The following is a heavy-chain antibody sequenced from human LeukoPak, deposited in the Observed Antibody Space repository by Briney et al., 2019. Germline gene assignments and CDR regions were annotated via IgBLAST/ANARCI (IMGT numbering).Heavy chain of an antibody. CDR3: AKGSRRGSLLYAFDI. CDR1: GFTFDDYA. CDR2: ISGDGGST. V-gene: IGHV3-43*02. Sequence: GGSLRLSCAASGFTFDDYAMHWVRQAPWKGLEWVSLISGDGGSTYYADSVKGRFTISRDNSKNSLYLQMNSLRTEDTALYYCAKGSRRGSLLYAFDIWGQGTVVTVSS. D-gene: IGHD5-12*01. J-gene: IGHJ3*02.